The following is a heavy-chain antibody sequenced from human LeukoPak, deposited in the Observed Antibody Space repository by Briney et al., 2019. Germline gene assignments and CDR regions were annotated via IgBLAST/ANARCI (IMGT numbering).Heavy chain of an antibody. CDR2: ISYNGSNK. CDR1: GVSLSSHC. D-gene: IGHD6-25*01. J-gene: IGHJ4*02. Sequence: TLSLSCAASGVSLSSHCMNWVRQAPGKGLGWVGVISYNGSNKYYADSVKGRFTISRDNSKNTLYLQMNSLRAEDTAVYYCAKLVGSTSNFDYWGQGTLVTVSS. CDR3: AKLVGSTSNFDY. V-gene: IGHV3-30*18.